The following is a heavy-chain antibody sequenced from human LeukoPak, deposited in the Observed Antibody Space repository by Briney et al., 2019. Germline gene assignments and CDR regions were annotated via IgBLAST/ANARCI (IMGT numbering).Heavy chain of an antibody. CDR1: GGSISSSSDY. Sequence: PSETLSLTCTVSGGSISSSSDYWGWIRQPPGEGLVWIGSIYYSGSTYYNQALKSRVTISVDTSKNQFSLKLSSVTAADTAVYYCARNSVGSGGHLDYWGQGTLVTVSS. CDR2: IYYSGST. J-gene: IGHJ4*02. CDR3: ARNSVGSGGHLDY. D-gene: IGHD4-23*01. V-gene: IGHV4-39*07.